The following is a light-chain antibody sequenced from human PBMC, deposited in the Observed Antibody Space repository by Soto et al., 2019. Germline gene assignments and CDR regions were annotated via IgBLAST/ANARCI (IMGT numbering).Light chain of an antibody. J-gene: IGLJ3*02. V-gene: IGLV9-49*01. Sequence: QLVLTQPPSGSASLGASVTRTCTLSSGYSNDKVDWYQQRPGKGPRFVMRVGTGGIGRSKGDGIPDRFSVLASGLNRYLTIKNIQDEDESDYHCGADHGSGRVFGGGTTLTVL. CDR2: VGTGGIGR. CDR1: SGYSNDK. CDR3: GADHGSGRV.